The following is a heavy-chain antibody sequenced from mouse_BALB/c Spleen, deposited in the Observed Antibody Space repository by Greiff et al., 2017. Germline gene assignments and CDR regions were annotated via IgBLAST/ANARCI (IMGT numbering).Heavy chain of an antibody. D-gene: IGHD1-1*01. J-gene: IGHJ4*01. Sequence: EVKLQESGAELVKPGASVKLSCTASGFNIKDTYMHWVKQRPEQGLEWIGRIDPANGNTKYDPKFQGKATITADTSSNTAYLQLSSLTSEDTAVYYCARYYYGSSHYYYAMDYWGQGTSVTVSS. CDR3: ARYYYGSSHYYYAMDY. CDR2: IDPANGNT. V-gene: IGHV14-3*02. CDR1: GFNIKDTY.